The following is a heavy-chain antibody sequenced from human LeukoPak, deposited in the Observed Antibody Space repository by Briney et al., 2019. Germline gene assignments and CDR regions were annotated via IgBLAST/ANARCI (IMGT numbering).Heavy chain of an antibody. Sequence: SETLTLTCTVSGGSISSGDYYWSWIRQPPGQGLDWIGYIYYSGSTYYNPSLKRRVTISVDTSKNQFSLKLSSVTAADTAVYYCARGVSPIFASWWFDPWGQGTLVTVSS. D-gene: IGHD6-13*01. CDR1: GGSISSGDYY. V-gene: IGHV4-30-4*08. CDR3: ARGVSPIFASWWFDP. J-gene: IGHJ5*02. CDR2: IYYSGST.